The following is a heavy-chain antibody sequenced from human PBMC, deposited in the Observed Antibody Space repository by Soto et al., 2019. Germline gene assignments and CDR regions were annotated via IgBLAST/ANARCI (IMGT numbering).Heavy chain of an antibody. V-gene: IGHV3-74*01. J-gene: IGHJ4*02. CDR2: VNSDGTTT. D-gene: IGHD2-2*01. CDR1: GFTFSDYW. Sequence: GSLRLSCTASGFTFSDYWMHWVRQAPGKGLVWVSRVNSDGTTTDYADSVKGRFTISRDNAKNTLFLQVNSLRAEDTAVYYCARGSTRGHDYWGQGTLVTVSS. CDR3: ARGSTRGHDY.